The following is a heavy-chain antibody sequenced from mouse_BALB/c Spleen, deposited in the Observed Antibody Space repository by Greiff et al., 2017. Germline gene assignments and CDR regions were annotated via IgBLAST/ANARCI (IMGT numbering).Heavy chain of an antibody. Sequence: VQLQQSGPELVKPGASVSVSCKASGYAFTSYNMYWVKQSHGKSLEWIGYIDPYNGGTSYNQKFKGKATLTVDTSSSTAYMHLNSLTSEDSAVYYCARSGYGNYVWFAYWGQGTLVTVSA. CDR2: IDPYNGGT. J-gene: IGHJ3*01. CDR1: GYAFTSYN. CDR3: ARSGYGNYVWFAY. V-gene: IGHV1S135*01. D-gene: IGHD2-1*01.